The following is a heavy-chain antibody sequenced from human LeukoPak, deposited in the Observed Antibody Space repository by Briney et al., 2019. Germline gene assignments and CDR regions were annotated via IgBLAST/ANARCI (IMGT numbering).Heavy chain of an antibody. D-gene: IGHD3-22*01. CDR3: ARVHSYYYDSSGYSNHFDY. CDR1: GFTFSSYG. CDR2: IWYDGSNK. V-gene: IGHV3-33*08. Sequence: GGSLRLSCAASGFTFSSYGMHWVRQAPVKGLEWVAVIWYDGSNKYYADSVKGRFTISRDNSKNTLYLQMNSLRAEDTAVYYCARVHSYYYDSSGYSNHFDYWGQGTLVTVSS. J-gene: IGHJ4*02.